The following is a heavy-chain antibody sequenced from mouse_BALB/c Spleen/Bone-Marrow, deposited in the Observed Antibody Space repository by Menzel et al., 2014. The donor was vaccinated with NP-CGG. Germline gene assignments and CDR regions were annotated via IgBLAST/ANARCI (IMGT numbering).Heavy chain of an antibody. CDR2: IHPSDSET. V-gene: IGHV1-74*01. CDR1: GYSFTNYW. D-gene: IGHD2-1*01. Sequence: QVQLKDSGAELVRPGASVKLSCKASGYSFTNYWMNWVKQRPGQGLEWIGMIHPSDSETRLSQKFKDKATLTVDKSSSTAYMQLSSPTSEDSAVYYCARFGNYEGFAYWGQGTLVTVSA. J-gene: IGHJ3*01. CDR3: ARFGNYEGFAY.